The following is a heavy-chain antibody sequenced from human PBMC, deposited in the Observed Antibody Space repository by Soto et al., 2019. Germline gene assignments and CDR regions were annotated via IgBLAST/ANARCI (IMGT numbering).Heavy chain of an antibody. Sequence: SETLCLTWTVSGGSSGDYYWSWIRQPPGKRLEWIGYMFDTGNINYNPSLRSRLTISVDTSKNQLSLKMTSVTAADTAVYYCARQQGYGWFDPWGQGTLVTVSS. CDR2: MFDTGNI. D-gene: IGHD5-18*01. CDR3: ARQQGYGWFDP. V-gene: IGHV4-59*08. CDR1: GGSSGDYY. J-gene: IGHJ5*02.